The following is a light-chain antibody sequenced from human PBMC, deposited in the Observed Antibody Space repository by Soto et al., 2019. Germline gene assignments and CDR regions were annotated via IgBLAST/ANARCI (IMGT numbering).Light chain of an antibody. V-gene: IGLV1-44*01. CDR1: SSNIGSNT. CDR2: SNN. CDR3: GAWYDSLNGDV. J-gene: IGLJ1*01. Sequence: QPVLTQPPSASGTPGQRVTISCSGSSSNIGSNTVNWYQQLPGTAPKLLIYSNNQRPSWVPDRFSGSKTGTPASLAISGRQSEDEDDYYCGAWYDSLNGDVFGTGTQLTVL.